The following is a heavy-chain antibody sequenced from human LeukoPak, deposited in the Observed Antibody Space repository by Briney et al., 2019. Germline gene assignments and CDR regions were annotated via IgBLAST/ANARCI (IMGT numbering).Heavy chain of an antibody. CDR2: IYYSGST. Sequence: SETLSLTCTVSGGSISSGDYYWSWIRQPPGKGLEWIGYIYYSGSTYYNPSLKRRVTISVDTSKNQFSLKLSSVTAADTAVYYCARARITIFGVVIKRYYYYYMDVWGKGTTVTVSS. CDR1: GGSISSGDYY. CDR3: ARARITIFGVVIKRYYYYYMDV. D-gene: IGHD3-3*01. J-gene: IGHJ6*03. V-gene: IGHV4-30-4*08.